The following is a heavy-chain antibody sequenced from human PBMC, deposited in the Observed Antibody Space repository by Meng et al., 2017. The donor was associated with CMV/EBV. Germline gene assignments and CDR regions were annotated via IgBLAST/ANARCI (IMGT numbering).Heavy chain of an antibody. D-gene: IGHD3-22*01. J-gene: IGHJ4*02. Sequence: QGRRGQLGAGVKKPGSSLKVSCKASGGTFSSDAISWVRQAPGQGLEWMGGIIPIFGTANYAQKFQGRVTITADESTSTAYMELSSLRSEDTAVYYCARIYDSSGYYNYYFDYWGQGTLVTVSS. V-gene: IGHV1-69*12. CDR1: GGTFSSDA. CDR2: IIPIFGTA. CDR3: ARIYDSSGYYNYYFDY.